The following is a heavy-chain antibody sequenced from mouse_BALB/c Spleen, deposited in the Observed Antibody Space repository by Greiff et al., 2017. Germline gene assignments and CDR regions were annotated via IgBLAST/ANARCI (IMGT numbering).Heavy chain of an antibody. CDR3: ARSGDGNYSYAMDY. V-gene: IGHV14-3*02. CDR2: IDPANGNT. Sequence: EVMLVESGAELVKPGASVKLSCTASGFNIKDTYMHWVKQRPEQGLEWIGRIDPANGNTKYDPKFQGKATITADTSSNTAYLQLSSLTSEDTAVYYCARSGDGNYSYAMDYWGQGTSVTVSS. D-gene: IGHD2-1*01. CDR1: GFNIKDTY. J-gene: IGHJ4*01.